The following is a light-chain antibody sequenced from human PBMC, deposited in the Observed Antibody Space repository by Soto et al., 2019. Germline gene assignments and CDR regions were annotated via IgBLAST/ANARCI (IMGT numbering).Light chain of an antibody. V-gene: IGLV2-14*01. Sequence: QSALPQPASVSGSPGQSITISCTGTSSDIGAYNYVSLYQQHPGKAPKVMIHNDSSRPSGVSNRFSGSKSGNTASLTISGLRAEDEADYYCSSYTTRSTVVFGGGTKLTVI. CDR3: SSYTTRSTVV. J-gene: IGLJ2*01. CDR2: NDS. CDR1: SSDIGAYNY.